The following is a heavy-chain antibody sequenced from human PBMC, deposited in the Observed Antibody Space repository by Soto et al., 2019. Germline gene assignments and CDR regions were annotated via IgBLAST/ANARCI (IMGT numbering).Heavy chain of an antibody. Sequence: PGGSLRLSCAASGFTFSSYSMNWVRQAPGKGLEWVSSISSSSSYIYYADSVKGRFTISRDNSKNTLYLQMNSLRAEDTAVYYYARDPVAYCGGDCRTFDYWGQGTLVTVSS. V-gene: IGHV3-21*01. D-gene: IGHD2-21*02. CDR2: ISSSSSYI. J-gene: IGHJ4*02. CDR1: GFTFSSYS. CDR3: ARDPVAYCGGDCRTFDY.